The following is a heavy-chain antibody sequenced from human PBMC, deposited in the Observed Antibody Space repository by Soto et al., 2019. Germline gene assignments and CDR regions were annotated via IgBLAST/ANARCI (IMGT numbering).Heavy chain of an antibody. D-gene: IGHD6-25*01. CDR1: GGTFSSYA. CDR2: IIPIFGTA. V-gene: IGHV1-69*13. CDR3: AREASSSGYTYYFDY. J-gene: IGHJ4*02. Sequence: SVKVSCKASGGTFSSYAISWVRQAPGQGLEWMGGIIPIFGTANYAQKFQGRVTITADESTSTAYMELSSLRSEDTAVYYCAREASSSGYTYYFDYWGQGTLVTAPQ.